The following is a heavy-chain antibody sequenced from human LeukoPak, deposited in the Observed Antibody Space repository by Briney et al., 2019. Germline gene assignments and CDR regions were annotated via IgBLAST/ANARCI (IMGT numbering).Heavy chain of an antibody. CDR3: ARTLTRITIFGAVGWFDP. D-gene: IGHD3-3*01. Sequence: PSETLSLTCTVSGGSISSYYWSWIRQPPGKGLEWIGYIYYSGSTNYNPSLKSRVTISVDTSKNQFSLKLSSVTAADTAVYYCARTLTRITIFGAVGWFDPWGQGTLVTVSS. J-gene: IGHJ5*02. V-gene: IGHV4-59*01. CDR2: IYYSGST. CDR1: GGSISSYY.